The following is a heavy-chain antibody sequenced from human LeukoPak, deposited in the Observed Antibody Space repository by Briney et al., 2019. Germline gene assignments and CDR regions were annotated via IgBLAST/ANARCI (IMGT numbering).Heavy chain of an antibody. D-gene: IGHD3-22*01. J-gene: IGHJ4*02. V-gene: IGHV4-39*01. CDR1: GGSISSYY. CDR3: ARQNDYYDSSGYVGAVDY. Sequence: KPSETLSLTCTVSGGSISSYYWGWIRQPPGKGLEWIGSIYYSGSTYYNPSLKSRVTISVDTSKNQFSLKLSSVTAADTAVYYCARQNDYYDSSGYVGAVDYWGQGTLVTVSS. CDR2: IYYSGST.